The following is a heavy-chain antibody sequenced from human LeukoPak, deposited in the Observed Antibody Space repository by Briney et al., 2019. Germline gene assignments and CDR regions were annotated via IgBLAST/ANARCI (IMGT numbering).Heavy chain of an antibody. CDR1: GYTFTSYG. J-gene: IGHJ4*02. Sequence: GASVKVSCKASGYTFTSYGISWVRQAPGQGLEWMGWISAYNGNTNYAQKLQGRVTMTTDTSTSTAYMELRSLRSDDTAVYYCALGYYDSSGYYHEFDYWGQGTLVTVPS. CDR2: ISAYNGNT. CDR3: ALGYYDSSGYYHEFDY. V-gene: IGHV1-18*01. D-gene: IGHD3-22*01.